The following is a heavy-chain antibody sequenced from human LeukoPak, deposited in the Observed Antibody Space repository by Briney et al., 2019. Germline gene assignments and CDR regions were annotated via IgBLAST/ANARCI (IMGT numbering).Heavy chain of an antibody. CDR2: INTDGSST. J-gene: IGHJ4*02. D-gene: IGHD4-23*01. Sequence: GGSLRLSCAASGFTFSSYWMHWVRQAPGKGLVWVSRINTDGSSTTYADSVKGRFTISRDNAKNTLYLQMNSLTAEDTAVYHCARDPVLDEYGGNSPYWGQGTLVTVSS. CDR1: GFTFSSYW. V-gene: IGHV3-74*01. CDR3: ARDPVLDEYGGNSPY.